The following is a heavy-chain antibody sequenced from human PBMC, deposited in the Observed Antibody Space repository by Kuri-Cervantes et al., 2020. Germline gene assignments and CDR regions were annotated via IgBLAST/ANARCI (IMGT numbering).Heavy chain of an antibody. CDR3: AREGVNYDILTGYYMRSNFDY. Sequence: ASVKVSCKASGYTFTSYGISWVRQAPGQGLEWMGWINPNNGGTKYAQKFQGRVTMTRDTSISTAYMELSRLRSDDTAVYYCAREGVNYDILTGYYMRSNFDYWGQGTLVTVSS. J-gene: IGHJ4*02. V-gene: IGHV1-2*02. D-gene: IGHD3-9*01. CDR1: GYTFTSYG. CDR2: INPNNGGT.